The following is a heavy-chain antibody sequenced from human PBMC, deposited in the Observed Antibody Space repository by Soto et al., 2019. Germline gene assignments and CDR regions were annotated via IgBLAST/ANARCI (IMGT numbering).Heavy chain of an antibody. Sequence: GGSLRLSCAASGFTFSSYGMHWVRQAPGKGLEWVAVISYDGSNKYYADSVKGRFTISRDNSKNTLYLQMNSLRAEDTAVYYCAKGELSRNHYYYYGMDVWGQGTTVTVSS. CDR2: ISYDGSNK. J-gene: IGHJ6*02. V-gene: IGHV3-30*18. CDR1: GFTFSSYG. D-gene: IGHD1-7*01. CDR3: AKGELSRNHYYYYGMDV.